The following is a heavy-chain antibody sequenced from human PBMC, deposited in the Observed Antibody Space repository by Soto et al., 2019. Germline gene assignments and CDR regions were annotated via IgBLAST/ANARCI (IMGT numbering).Heavy chain of an antibody. D-gene: IGHD1-1*01. CDR2: ISGYNANT. CDR1: GYTFTNNG. Sequence: QVQLVQSGGEVRKPGASVKVSCKTSGYTFTNNGINWVRQAPGQGLEWMGWISGYNANTKYAQKFQGRGTLTTDTLTSTAFMELRSLRSDDTAVFYCAIGSTHSNRDVWGQGTTVTVSS. J-gene: IGHJ6*02. V-gene: IGHV1-18*04. CDR3: AIGSTHSNRDV.